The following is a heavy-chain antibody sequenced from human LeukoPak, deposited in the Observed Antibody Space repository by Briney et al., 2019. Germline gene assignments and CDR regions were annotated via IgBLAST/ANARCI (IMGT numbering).Heavy chain of an antibody. J-gene: IGHJ4*02. V-gene: IGHV3-30*04. Sequence: AGGSLRLSCAASGFTFSSYAMHWVRQAPGKGLEWVAVISYDGSNKYYADSVKGRFTISRDNSKNTLYLQMNSLRAEDTAVYYCAKARSIDYWGQGTLVTVSS. CDR2: ISYDGSNK. CDR1: GFTFSSYA. CDR3: AKARSIDY.